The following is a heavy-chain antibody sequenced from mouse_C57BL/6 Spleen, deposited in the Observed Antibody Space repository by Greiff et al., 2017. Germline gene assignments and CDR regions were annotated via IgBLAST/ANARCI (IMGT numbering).Heavy chain of an antibody. Sequence: QVQLQQPGTELVKPGASVKLSCKASGYTFTSYWMHWVKQRPGQGLEWIGNINPSNGGTNYHEKFKSKVKLTGDKATSTAYMQLSSLTSEDSAVYYCARWRTIRPEMDYWGQGTSVTVSS. CDR1: GYTFTSYW. D-gene: IGHD3-2*02. J-gene: IGHJ4*01. CDR2: INPSNGGT. V-gene: IGHV1-53*01. CDR3: ARWRTIRPEMDY.